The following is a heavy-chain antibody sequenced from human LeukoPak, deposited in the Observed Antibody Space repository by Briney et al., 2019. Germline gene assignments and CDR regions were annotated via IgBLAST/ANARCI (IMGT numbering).Heavy chain of an antibody. D-gene: IGHD3-10*01. CDR3: AKGVGGSANYYYMDV. Sequence: GGSLRLSCAASGFTFSGSPMHWVRQASGKGLEWVGRIRTKATSYDAAYAASVKGRFTISRDDSKNTAYLQMNSLRAEDTSVYYCAKGVGGSANYYYMDVWGKGTTVTVSS. V-gene: IGHV3-73*01. J-gene: IGHJ6*03. CDR2: IRTKATSYDA. CDR1: GFTFSGSP.